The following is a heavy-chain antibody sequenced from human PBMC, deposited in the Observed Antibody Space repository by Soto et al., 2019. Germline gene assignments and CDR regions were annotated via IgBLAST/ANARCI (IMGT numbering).Heavy chain of an antibody. D-gene: IGHD3-10*01. V-gene: IGHV1-58*01. CDR1: GFTFTSSA. Sequence: SVKVSCKASGFTFTSSAVQWVRQARGQRLEWIGWIVVGSGNTNYAQKFHERVTITRDMSTSTAYMELSSLRSEDTAVYYCAALGGYYGSGSYFGPYYYYYGMDVWGQGTTVTVSS. J-gene: IGHJ6*02. CDR3: AALGGYYGSGSYFGPYYYYYGMDV. CDR2: IVVGSGNT.